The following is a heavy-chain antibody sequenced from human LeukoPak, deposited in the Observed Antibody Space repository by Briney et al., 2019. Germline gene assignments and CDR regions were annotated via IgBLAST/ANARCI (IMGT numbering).Heavy chain of an antibody. CDR3: ARDISGSYSSDAFDI. D-gene: IGHD1-26*01. J-gene: IGHJ3*02. Sequence: VGSLRLSCAASGFTFSSYWMSWVRQAPGKGLEWVANIKQDGSEKYYVDSVKGRFTISRDNAKNSLYLQMNSLRAEDTAVYYCARDISGSYSSDAFDIWGQGTMVTVSS. CDR1: GFTFSSYW. V-gene: IGHV3-7*04. CDR2: IKQDGSEK.